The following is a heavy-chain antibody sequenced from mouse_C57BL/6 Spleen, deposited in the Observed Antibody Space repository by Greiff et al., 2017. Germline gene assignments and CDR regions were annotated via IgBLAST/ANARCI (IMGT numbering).Heavy chain of an antibody. V-gene: IGHV1-7*01. J-gene: IGHJ3*01. Sequence: QVQLQQSGAELAKPGASVKLSCKASGYTFTSYWMHWVKQRPGQGLEWIGYINPSSGYTTYTQKFKDKATLTADKSSSTAYMQLSSLTYEYSAVYYCAIGKDYGGAWFAYWGQGTLVTVSA. D-gene: IGHD2-4*01. CDR3: AIGKDYGGAWFAY. CDR2: INPSSGYT. CDR1: GYTFTSYW.